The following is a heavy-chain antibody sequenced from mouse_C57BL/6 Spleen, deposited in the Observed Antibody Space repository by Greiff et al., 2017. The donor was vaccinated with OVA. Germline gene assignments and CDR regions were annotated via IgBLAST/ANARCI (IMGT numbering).Heavy chain of an antibody. D-gene: IGHD2-4*01. J-gene: IGHJ3*01. CDR1: GFNIKDDY. CDR2: IDPENGDT. CDR3: TRDYDRAY. Sequence: VQLQQSGAELVRPGASVKLSCTASGFNIKDDYMHWVKQRPEQGLEWIGWIDPENGDTEYASKFQGKATITADTSSNTAYLQLSSLTSEDTAVYYCTRDYDRAYWGQGTLVTVSA. V-gene: IGHV14-4*01.